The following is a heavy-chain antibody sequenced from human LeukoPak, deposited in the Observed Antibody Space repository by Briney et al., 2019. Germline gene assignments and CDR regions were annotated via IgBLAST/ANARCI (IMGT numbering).Heavy chain of an antibody. V-gene: IGHV1-2*02. Sequence: ASVKVSCKASGYTFTDYYIHWVRQAPGQGFEWMGWINPNDGDTYYAQKLQGRVTMTRDTSISTAHMEVSRLRSDDTAVYYCARANFLYCSSTSCLFDYWGQGTLVTVSS. CDR2: INPNDGDT. J-gene: IGHJ4*02. D-gene: IGHD2-2*01. CDR1: GYTFTDYY. CDR3: ARANFLYCSSTSCLFDY.